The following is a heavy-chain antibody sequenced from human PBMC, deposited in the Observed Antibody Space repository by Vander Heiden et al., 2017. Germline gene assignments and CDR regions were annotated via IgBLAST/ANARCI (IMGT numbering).Heavy chain of an antibody. CDR3: AKDRSTNWPKAPDN. Sequence: EVQLLESGGGMVQPGGSLRLSCVVSGITFSNYAMNWVRQAPGKGLEWVSSIGGSGSTTKYADSVKGRFTISRDNSKSTLYLQLSSLRAEDTALYYCAKDRSTNWPKAPDNWGQGTLVTVSS. V-gene: IGHV3-23*01. CDR1: GITFSNYA. D-gene: IGHD1-26*01. J-gene: IGHJ4*02. CDR2: IGGSGSTT.